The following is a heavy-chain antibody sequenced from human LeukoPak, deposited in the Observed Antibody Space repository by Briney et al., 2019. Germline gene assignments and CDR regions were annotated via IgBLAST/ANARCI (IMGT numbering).Heavy chain of an antibody. CDR2: ISYGGSNK. V-gene: IGHV3-30*18. CDR1: GFTFSSYG. CDR3: AKDVGMIGYCSGGSCYGIDY. J-gene: IGHJ4*02. D-gene: IGHD2-15*01. Sequence: GGSLRLSCAASGFTFSSYGMHWVRQAPGKGLEWVAVISYGGSNKFYADSVKGRFTISRDNSKNTLYLQMNSLRAEDTAVYYCAKDVGMIGYCSGGSCYGIDYWGQGTLVTVSS.